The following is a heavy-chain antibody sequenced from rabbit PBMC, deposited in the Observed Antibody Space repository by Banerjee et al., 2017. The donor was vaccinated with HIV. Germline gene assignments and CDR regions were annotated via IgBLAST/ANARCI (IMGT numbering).Heavy chain of an antibody. CDR3: ARDSVGYAGSPRVNL. CDR1: GIDFSSSG. D-gene: IGHD4-2*01. CDR2: IYTSSGST. Sequence: QQQLEESGGGLVKPGGTLTLTCKASGIDFSSSGISWVRQAPGKGLEWIAYIYTSSGSTYYASWAKGRFTISKTSSTTVTLQMTSLTAADTATYFCARDSVGYAGSPRVNLWGPGTLVTVS. J-gene: IGHJ4*01. V-gene: IGHV1S45*01.